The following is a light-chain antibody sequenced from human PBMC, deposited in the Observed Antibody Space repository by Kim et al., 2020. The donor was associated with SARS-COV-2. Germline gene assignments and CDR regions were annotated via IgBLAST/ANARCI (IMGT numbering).Light chain of an antibody. CDR3: AAWDDSLKAVV. CDR2: SNH. V-gene: IGLV1-44*01. CDR1: SSNIGSNT. J-gene: IGLJ2*01. Sequence: GPRVTVSCSGSSSNIGSNTVNWYQQLPGTAPKLLIYSNHQRPSGVPDRFSGSKSGTSASLAISGPQSEDEAEYYCAAWDDSLKAVVFGGGTKLTVL.